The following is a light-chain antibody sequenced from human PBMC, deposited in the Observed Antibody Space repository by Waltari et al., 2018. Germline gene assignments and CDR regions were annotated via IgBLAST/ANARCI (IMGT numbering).Light chain of an antibody. CDR1: SSDIGAYAY. CDR2: DVN. V-gene: IGLV2-14*03. CDR3: NSYTIFSTRI. Sequence: QSALTQPASLSGSPGQSVTISGTGTSSDIGAYAYVSCVQKPPGKVPKLIIYDVNIRPSGVSSRFSGSKSGNTASLTISGLEPEDESDYYCNSYTIFSTRIFGGGTKLTVL. J-gene: IGLJ2*01.